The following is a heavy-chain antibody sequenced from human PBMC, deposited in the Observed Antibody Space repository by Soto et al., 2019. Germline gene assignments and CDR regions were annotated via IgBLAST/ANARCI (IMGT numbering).Heavy chain of an antibody. V-gene: IGHV3-21*01. J-gene: IGHJ4*02. CDR2: IDSGSRFL. Sequence: AGGSLRLSCAASGFRFNIYSMNWVRQTPGKGLEWVSSIDSGSRFLFYADSVKGRFTVSRDNAKNSLYLQMNSLRAEDTAVYFCARALLSPTYSSGLYDSWGQGTLVTVSS. CDR3: ARALLSPTYSSGLYDS. D-gene: IGHD6-19*01. CDR1: GFRFNIYS.